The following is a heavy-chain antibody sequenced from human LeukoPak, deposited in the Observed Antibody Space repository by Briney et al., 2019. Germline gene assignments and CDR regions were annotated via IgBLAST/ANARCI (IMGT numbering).Heavy chain of an antibody. D-gene: IGHD4-17*01. CDR1: GGSISSYY. V-gene: IGHV4-4*07. CDR2: IYTSGST. J-gene: IGHJ6*02. Sequence: SETLSLTCTVSGGSISSYYWSWIRQPAGKGLEWIGRIYTSGSTNYNPSLKSRVTMSVDTSKNQFSLKLSSVTAADTAVYYCARDHAVTTSYYCYYYGMDVWGQGTTVTVSS. CDR3: ARDHAVTTSYYCYYYGMDV.